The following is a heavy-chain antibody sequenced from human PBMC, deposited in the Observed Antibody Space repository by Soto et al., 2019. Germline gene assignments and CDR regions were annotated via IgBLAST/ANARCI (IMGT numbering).Heavy chain of an antibody. V-gene: IGHV4-59*01. CDR2: IYYSGST. J-gene: IGHJ5*02. Sequence: SETLSLTCTVSGGSISSYYWSWIRQPPGKGLEWIGYIYYSGSTNYNPSLKSRVTISVDTSKNQFSLKLSSVTAADTAVYYCARDQSWHDLVWWFAPWGQGTLVTVSS. CDR1: GGSISSYY. D-gene: IGHD1-1*01. CDR3: ARDQSWHDLVWWFAP.